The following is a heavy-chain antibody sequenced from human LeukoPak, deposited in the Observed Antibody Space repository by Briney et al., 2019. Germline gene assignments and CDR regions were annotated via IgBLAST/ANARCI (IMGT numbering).Heavy chain of an antibody. V-gene: IGHV3-23*01. CDR3: AKAAGSGSYSSYFDY. Sequence: GGSLRLSCAASGFTFSSYAMSWVRQAPGKGLEWVSAISGSGGSTYYADSVKGRFTISKDNSKNTLYLQMNSLRAEDTAVYYCAKAAGSGSYSSYFDYWGQGTLVTVSS. CDR2: ISGSGGST. J-gene: IGHJ4*02. D-gene: IGHD1-26*01. CDR1: GFTFSSYA.